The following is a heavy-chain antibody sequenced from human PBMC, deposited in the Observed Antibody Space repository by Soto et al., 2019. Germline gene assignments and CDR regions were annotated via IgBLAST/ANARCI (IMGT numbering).Heavy chain of an antibody. J-gene: IGHJ4*02. Sequence: QVQLQESGPGLVKPSETLSLTCTVSGGSVSSGSYYWTWIRQPPGKGLEWIGCLYNSGSTNYNPALKSRATISVDTAKNQFSLRLSSVTAADTAVYYCARDNGYSYGYFDYRGQGTLVTVSS. V-gene: IGHV4-61*01. CDR2: LYNSGST. CDR3: ARDNGYSYGYFDY. D-gene: IGHD5-18*01. CDR1: GGSVSSGSYY.